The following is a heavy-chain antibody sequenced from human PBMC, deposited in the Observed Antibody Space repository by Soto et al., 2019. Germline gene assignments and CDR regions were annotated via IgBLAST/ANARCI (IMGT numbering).Heavy chain of an antibody. CDR1: GRSFSGYY. CDR3: ARFYTAAASGDY. D-gene: IGHD2-2*01. CDR2: INHSGST. Sequence: PSETLSLTCAVYGRSFSGYYWSWIRQPPGKGLEWIGEINHSGSTNYNPSLKSRVTISVDTSKNQFSLKLSSVTAADTAVYYCARFYTAAASGDYWGQGTLVTVS. J-gene: IGHJ4*02. V-gene: IGHV4-34*01.